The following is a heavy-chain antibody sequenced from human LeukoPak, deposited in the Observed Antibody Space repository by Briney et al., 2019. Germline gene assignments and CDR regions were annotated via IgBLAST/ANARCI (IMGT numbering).Heavy chain of an antibody. CDR3: ARGYCSSWYGVDY. CDR2: IYYSGST. D-gene: IGHD6-13*01. Sequence: SETLSLTCTVSGGSIISYYWSWIRQPPGKGLEWIGYIYYSGSTNYDPSLKSRVTISVDTSKNQFSLKLSSVTAADTAIYYCARGYCSSWYGVDYWGQGTLVTVSS. CDR1: GGSIISYY. V-gene: IGHV4-59*01. J-gene: IGHJ4*02.